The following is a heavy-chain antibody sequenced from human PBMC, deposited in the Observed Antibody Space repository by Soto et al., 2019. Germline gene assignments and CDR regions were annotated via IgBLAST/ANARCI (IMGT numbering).Heavy chain of an antibody. CDR2: ISGSGGST. CDR1: GFTFSSYA. CDR3: AKVPEPSSSWYAWGNYYGMDV. D-gene: IGHD6-13*01. Sequence: GGSLRLSCAASGFTFSSYAMSWVRQAPGKGLEWVSAISGSGGSTYYADSVKGRFTISRDNSKNTLYLQMNSLRAEDTAVYYCAKVPEPSSSWYAWGNYYGMDVWGQGTTVTVSS. J-gene: IGHJ6*02. V-gene: IGHV3-23*01.